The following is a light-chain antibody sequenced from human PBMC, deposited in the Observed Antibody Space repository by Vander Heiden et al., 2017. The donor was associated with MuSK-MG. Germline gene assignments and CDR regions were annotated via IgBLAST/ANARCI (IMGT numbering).Light chain of an antibody. CDR3: QQYNHWPPYI. CDR2: RAS. CDR1: QSVGTQ. J-gene: IGKJ2*01. Sequence: EMVVTQSPDTLSVSPGEGATLSCRTSQSVGTQVAWYQQRPGQAPRLLIYRASTRATGIPDRFSGSGYGTEFTLTISTRQSEDFAVYYCQQYNHWPPYIFGQGTKMEIK. V-gene: IGKV3-15*01.